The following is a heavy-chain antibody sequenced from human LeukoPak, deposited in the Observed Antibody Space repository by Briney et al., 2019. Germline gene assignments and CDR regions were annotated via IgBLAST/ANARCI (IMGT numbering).Heavy chain of an antibody. CDR3: TRLGPRSDDY. D-gene: IGHD3-16*01. CDR1: GFTFSGSA. Sequence: GGSLRLSCAASGFTFSGSAMHWVRQASGKGLEWVGRIRSKANSYATAYAASVKGRFTISRDDSKNTAYLQMSSLKTEDTAVYYCTRLGPRSDDYWGQRTLVTVSS. J-gene: IGHJ4*02. CDR2: IRSKANSYAT. V-gene: IGHV3-73*01.